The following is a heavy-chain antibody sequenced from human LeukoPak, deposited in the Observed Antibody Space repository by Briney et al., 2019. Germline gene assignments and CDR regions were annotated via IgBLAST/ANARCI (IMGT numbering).Heavy chain of an antibody. Sequence: GGSLRLSCAASGFTFSSHYMHWVRQAPGKGLEWVAVISLDGSNKYYAGSVRGRFTVSRDNSKNTLFLQMNSLRAEDTAVYYCAKDGGLWVSAHWGDSWGRGTLVTVSS. J-gene: IGHJ4*02. D-gene: IGHD7-27*01. CDR3: AKDGGLWVSAHWGDS. CDR1: GFTFSSHY. CDR2: ISLDGSNK. V-gene: IGHV3-30-3*01.